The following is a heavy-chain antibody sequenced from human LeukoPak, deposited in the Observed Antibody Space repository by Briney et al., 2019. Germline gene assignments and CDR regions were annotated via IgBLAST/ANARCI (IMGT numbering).Heavy chain of an antibody. J-gene: IGHJ4*02. CDR1: GYTFTGYY. CDR3: ARDMAAAGSSDY. D-gene: IGHD6-13*01. Sequence: GASVKVSCKASGYTFTGYYIHWVRQAPGQGLEWMGWINPNSGGTNYAQKFQGRVTMTRDTSISTAYMELSRLISDDTAVFYCARDMAAAGSSDYWGQGTLVTVSS. V-gene: IGHV1-2*02. CDR2: INPNSGGT.